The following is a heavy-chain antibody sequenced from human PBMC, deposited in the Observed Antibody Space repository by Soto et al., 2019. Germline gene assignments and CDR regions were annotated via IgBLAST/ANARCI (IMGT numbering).Heavy chain of an antibody. V-gene: IGHV1-2*04. CDR3: ARDYYDSSGYSKRHYYYGMDV. D-gene: IGHD3-22*01. J-gene: IGHJ6*02. CDR1: GYTFTGYY. Sequence: WASVKVSCKASGYTFTGYYMHWVRQAPGQGLEWMGWINPNSGGTNYAQKFQGWVTMTRDTSISTAYMELSRLRSDDTAVYYCARDYYDSSGYSKRHYYYGMDVWGQGTTVTVSS. CDR2: INPNSGGT.